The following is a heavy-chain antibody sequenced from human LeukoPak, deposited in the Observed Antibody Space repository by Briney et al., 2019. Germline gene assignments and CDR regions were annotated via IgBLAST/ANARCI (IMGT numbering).Heavy chain of an antibody. Sequence: VASVKVSCKASGGTFSSYAISWVRQAPGQGLEWIGGIIPIFGTANYAQKFQGRVTITADKTTRTAHMQLSMRASEDTAVYYCARAIGIAAAGTYYYYYMDVWGKGTTVTVSS. D-gene: IGHD6-13*01. CDR2: IIPIFGTA. CDR3: ARAIGIAAAGTYYYYYMDV. CDR1: GGTFSSYA. V-gene: IGHV1-69*06. J-gene: IGHJ6*03.